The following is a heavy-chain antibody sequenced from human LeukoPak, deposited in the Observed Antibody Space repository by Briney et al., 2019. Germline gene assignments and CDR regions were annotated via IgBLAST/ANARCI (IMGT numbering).Heavy chain of an antibody. CDR3: ARDRVSGSGSIDY. J-gene: IGHJ4*02. Sequence: GGSLRLSCAASGFTFSSYSMNWVRQAPGKGLEWVSFITGNSNYIYYADSVKGRFTISRDNAKNSLYLQMNSLRVEDTAVYYCARDRVSGSGSIDYWGQGTLVTVSS. CDR1: GFTFSSYS. CDR2: ITGNSNYI. D-gene: IGHD3-10*01. V-gene: IGHV3-21*01.